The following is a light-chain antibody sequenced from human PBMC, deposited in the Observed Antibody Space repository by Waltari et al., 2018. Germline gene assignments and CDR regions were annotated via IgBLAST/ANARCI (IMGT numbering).Light chain of an antibody. J-gene: IGKJ1*01. Sequence: SGRAGQSVGRYLAWYQQKPGQAPRLLIYGASSRATGIPDRFSGSGSGTDFSLTISRLEPEDFAVYYCQKYESLPATFGQGTKVEI. CDR2: GAS. V-gene: IGKV3-20*01. CDR3: QKYESLPAT. CDR1: QSVGRY.